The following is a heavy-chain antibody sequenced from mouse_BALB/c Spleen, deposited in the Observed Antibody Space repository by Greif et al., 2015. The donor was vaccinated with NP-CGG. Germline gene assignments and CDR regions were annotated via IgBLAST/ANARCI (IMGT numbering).Heavy chain of an antibody. Sequence: QVQLQQSGAELMKPGASVKISCKATGYTFSSYWIEWVKQRPGHGLEWIGEILPGSGSTNYNEKFKGKATFTADTSSNTAYMQLSSLTSEDSAVYYCARLGYYGSSPFAYWGQGTLVTVSA. CDR3: ARLGYYGSSPFAY. J-gene: IGHJ3*01. CDR1: GYTFSSYW. D-gene: IGHD1-1*01. CDR2: ILPGSGST. V-gene: IGHV1-9*01.